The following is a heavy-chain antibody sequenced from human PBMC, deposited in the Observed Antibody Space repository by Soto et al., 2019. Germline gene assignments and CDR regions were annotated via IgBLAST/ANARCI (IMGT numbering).Heavy chain of an antibody. V-gene: IGHV4-34*01. J-gene: IGHJ5*02. Sequence: SETLSLSSAVYGGSFSGNYCSWIRQPPGKGLEWIGEITHNGSTNYNPSLKSRVTIAVDTSNNQFSLKLSSVTAADTAVYYSARAVVQGTNRFDPWGQGALGTVAS. CDR2: ITHNGST. CDR1: GGSFSGNY. D-gene: IGHD3-10*01. CDR3: ARAVVQGTNRFDP.